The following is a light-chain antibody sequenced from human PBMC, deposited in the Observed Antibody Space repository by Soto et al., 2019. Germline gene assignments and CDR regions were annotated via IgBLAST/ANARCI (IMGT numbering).Light chain of an antibody. CDR2: AAS. V-gene: IGKV1-39*01. CDR3: QQSYSTPWT. CDR1: QSISSY. J-gene: IGKJ1*01. Sequence: DIQMTQSPSSLSASVGDRVTITCRASQSISSYLNWYQQKPGKAPKLLIYAASSLQRGVPSRFSGSGSGTDFILTISSLQPEDFATYYCQQSYSTPWTFGQGTKVEIK.